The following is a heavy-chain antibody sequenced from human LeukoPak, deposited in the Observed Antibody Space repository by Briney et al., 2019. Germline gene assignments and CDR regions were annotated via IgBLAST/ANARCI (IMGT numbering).Heavy chain of an antibody. Sequence: GGSLRLSCGASGFTFSSFEMNWVRQAPGKGLERVAHIRGSGSTTYYADSVRGRFTISRDNAKNSLYLQMNSLTVEDTAIYYCAKDMGYTYALDYWGQGALVAVSS. CDR3: AKDMGYTYALDY. CDR2: IRGSGSTT. D-gene: IGHD5-18*01. CDR1: GFTFSSFE. J-gene: IGHJ4*02. V-gene: IGHV3-48*03.